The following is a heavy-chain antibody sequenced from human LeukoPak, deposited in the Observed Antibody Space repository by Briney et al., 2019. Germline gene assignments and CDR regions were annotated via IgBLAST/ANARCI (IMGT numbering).Heavy chain of an antibody. V-gene: IGHV3-21*01. J-gene: IGHJ5*02. CDR2: ISSSSSYI. CDR1: GLTFSSYS. Sequence: PGGSLRLSCAASGLTFSSYSMNWVRHAPGKGLEWVSCISSSSSYIYYADSVKGRFTISRDNAKNSLYLQMNSLRAEDTAVYYCARAAPPKATAMVSWGQGTLVTVSS. D-gene: IGHD5-18*01. CDR3: ARAAPPKATAMVS.